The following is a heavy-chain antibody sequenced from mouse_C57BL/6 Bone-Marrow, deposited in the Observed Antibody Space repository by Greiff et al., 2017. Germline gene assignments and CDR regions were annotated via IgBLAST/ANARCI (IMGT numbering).Heavy chain of an antibody. CDR3: ARKRGGSRYFDY. CDR1: GCAFSSYW. Sequence: QVQLKQSGAELVKPGASVKISCKASGCAFSSYWMNWVKQRPGKGLAWIGQIYPGDGDTNYNGKFKGKATLTADKSSSTAYMQLSSLTSEDSAVYFCARKRGGSRYFDYWGQGTTLTVSS. CDR2: IYPGDGDT. J-gene: IGHJ2*01. V-gene: IGHV1-80*01.